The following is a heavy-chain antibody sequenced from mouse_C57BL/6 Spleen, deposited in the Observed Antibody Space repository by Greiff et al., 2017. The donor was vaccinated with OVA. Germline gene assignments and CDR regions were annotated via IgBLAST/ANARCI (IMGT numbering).Heavy chain of an antibody. V-gene: IGHV1-52*01. J-gene: IGHJ2*01. D-gene: IGHD3-3*01. CDR2: IDPSDSET. Sequence: VQLQQPGAELVRPGSSVKLSCKASGYTFTSYWMHWVKQRPIQGLEWIGNIDPSDSETHYTQKFKDKATLTVDKSSSTAYMQLSSLTSEDSAVYYCAREGDDYFGDWGQGTTLTVAS. CDR3: AREGDDYFGD. CDR1: GYTFTSYW.